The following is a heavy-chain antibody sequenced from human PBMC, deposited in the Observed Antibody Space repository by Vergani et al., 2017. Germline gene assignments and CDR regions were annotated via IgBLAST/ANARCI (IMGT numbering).Heavy chain of an antibody. CDR2: ISGSGGSI. J-gene: IGHJ6*03. Sequence: EVQLLESGGGLVQPGGSLRLSCAASGFTFSSYAMSWVRQAPGKGLEWVSAISGSGGSIYYADSVKGRFTISRDNSKNTLYRQMHSLRAEDTAVYYCAKPPASMLYYYYYMDVWGKGTTVTVSS. V-gene: IGHV3-23*01. D-gene: IGHD2-8*01. CDR1: GFTFSSYA. CDR3: AKPPASMLYYYYYMDV.